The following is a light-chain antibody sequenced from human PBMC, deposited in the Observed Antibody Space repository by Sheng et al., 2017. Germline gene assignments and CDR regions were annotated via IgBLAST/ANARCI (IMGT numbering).Light chain of an antibody. CDR2: GAS. Sequence: EIVMTQSPATLSVSPGERATLSCRASQSVRSKLAWYQQKPGQAPRLLIYGASTRATAIPARFSGSGSGTEFTLTISSLQSEDFALYYCQQYNEWPPLTFGGGTKVEIK. CDR1: QSVRSK. J-gene: IGKJ4*01. V-gene: IGKV3-15*01. CDR3: QQYNEWPPLT.